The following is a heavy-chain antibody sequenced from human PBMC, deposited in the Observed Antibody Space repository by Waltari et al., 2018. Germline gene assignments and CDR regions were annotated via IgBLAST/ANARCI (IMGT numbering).Heavy chain of an antibody. CDR1: GGSISSYY. CDR2: IYTSGST. CDR3: ARGPVDCSSTSCYTNWFDP. Sequence: QVQPQESGPGLVKPSETLSLTCPVSGGSISSYYWSWIRQPAGKGLEWIGRIYTSGSTNYNPSLKSRVTMSVDTSKNQFSLKLSSVTAADTAVYYCARGPVDCSSTSCYTNWFDPWGQGTLVTVSS. V-gene: IGHV4-4*07. D-gene: IGHD2-2*02. J-gene: IGHJ5*02.